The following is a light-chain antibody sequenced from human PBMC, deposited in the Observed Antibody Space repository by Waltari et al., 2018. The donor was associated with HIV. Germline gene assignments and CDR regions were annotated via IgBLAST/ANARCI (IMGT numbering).Light chain of an antibody. J-gene: IGLJ3*02. CDR3: CSYAGSSTWV. V-gene: IGLV2-23*02. CDR2: DVI. CDR1: SSDVGGYNL. Sequence: QSALTQPASVSGSPGQSITISCTGTSSDVGGYNLVSWYQQHPGKAPKPMIPDVIKRPSGVSTRFAGSKSGNTASMTISGLQADDEADYYCCSYAGSSTWVFGGGTKLTVL.